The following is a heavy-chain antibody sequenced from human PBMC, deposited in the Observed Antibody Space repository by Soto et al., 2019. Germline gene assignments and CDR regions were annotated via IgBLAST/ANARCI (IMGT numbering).Heavy chain of an antibody. J-gene: IGHJ3*02. V-gene: IGHV4-59*01. CDR3: ARVGDLASSSSEMAFDI. CDR1: GGSISSYY. D-gene: IGHD6-6*01. Sequence: QVQLQESGPGLVKPSETLSLTCTVSGGSISSYYWSWIRQPPGKGLEWIGYIYYSGSTNYNPSLKSRVTISVDTSKNQFSLKLSSVTAADTAVYYCARVGDLASSSSEMAFDIWGQGTMVTVSS. CDR2: IYYSGST.